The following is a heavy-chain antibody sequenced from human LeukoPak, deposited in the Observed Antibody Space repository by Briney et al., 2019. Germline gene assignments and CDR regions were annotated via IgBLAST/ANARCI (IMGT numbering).Heavy chain of an antibody. V-gene: IGHV1-69*04. Sequence: SVKVSCKASGGTFSSYAISWVRQAPGQGLEWMGRIIPILGIANYAQKFQGRVTITADKSTSTAYMELSSLRSEDTAVYYCARGTLVRDAFDIWGQGTMVTVSS. CDR3: ARGTLVRDAFDI. CDR2: IIPILGIA. J-gene: IGHJ3*02. D-gene: IGHD6-13*01. CDR1: GGTFSSYA.